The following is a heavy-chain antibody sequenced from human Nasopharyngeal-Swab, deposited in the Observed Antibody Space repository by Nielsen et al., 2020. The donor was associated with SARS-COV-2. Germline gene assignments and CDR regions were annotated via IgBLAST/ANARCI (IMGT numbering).Heavy chain of an antibody. Sequence: ASVKVSCKASGDTFNKCVLNWVRQAPGQGLEWMGWLNTNTGNPTYAQGFTGRYVVSLDTSVSTAYLQISSLDAEDTAVYYCARDVRFSSVDGTSYNGMDVWGQGTTVTVSS. V-gene: IGHV7-4-1*02. CDR2: LNTNTGNP. CDR3: ARDVRFSSVDGTSYNGMDV. D-gene: IGHD6-13*01. J-gene: IGHJ6*02. CDR1: GDTFNKCV.